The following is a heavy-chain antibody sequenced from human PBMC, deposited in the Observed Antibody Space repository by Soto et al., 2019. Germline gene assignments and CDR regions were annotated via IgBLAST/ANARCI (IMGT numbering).Heavy chain of an antibody. CDR1: GFTFSNHG. J-gene: IGHJ4*02. D-gene: IGHD6-19*01. CDR2: IWSDGSNK. CDR3: ARNIGSGWPFDY. Sequence: QVQLVESGGGVVQPGRSLRLSCAASGFTFSNHGMHWVRQAPGKGLEWVALIWSDGSNKYYVDSVKGRFTISRDNPKNMRYLQMSSLRVEDTAVYYCARNIGSGWPFDYWGQGTLVTVSS. V-gene: IGHV3-33*01.